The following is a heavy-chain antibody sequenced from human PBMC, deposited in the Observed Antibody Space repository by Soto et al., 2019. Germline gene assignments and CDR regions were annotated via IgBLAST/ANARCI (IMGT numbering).Heavy chain of an antibody. Sequence: QVQLLQSGAEVQKPGSSVKVSCRASGGTFRSFAVSWVRQAPGQGLEWMGGIIPAQGATTYAQKFQGRVSITQADYATRASGELGSLRSEDTAVYYWARVFGVLYVRYGDFTWFDPWGQGTLVTVSP. CDR1: GGTFRSFA. CDR3: ARVFGVLYVRYGDFTWFDP. V-gene: IGHV1-69*01. D-gene: IGHD2-8*02. J-gene: IGHJ5*02. CDR2: IIPAQGAT.